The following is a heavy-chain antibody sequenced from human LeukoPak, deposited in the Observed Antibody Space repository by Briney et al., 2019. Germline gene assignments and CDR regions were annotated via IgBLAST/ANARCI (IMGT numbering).Heavy chain of an antibody. D-gene: IGHD6-6*01. V-gene: IGHV3-9*01. CDR3: AKDIHSSSQGTFDY. J-gene: IGHJ4*02. Sequence: PGRSLRLSCAASGFTFDDYAMHWVRQAPGKGLEWVSGISWNSGSIGYADSVKGRFTISRDSAKNSLYLQMNSLRAEDTALYYCAKDIHSSSQGTFDYRGQGTLVTVSS. CDR1: GFTFDDYA. CDR2: ISWNSGSI.